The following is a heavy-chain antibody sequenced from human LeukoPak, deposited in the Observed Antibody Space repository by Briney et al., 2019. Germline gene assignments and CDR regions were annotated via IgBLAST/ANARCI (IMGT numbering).Heavy chain of an antibody. V-gene: IGHV4-59*01. CDR1: GGSISSYY. D-gene: IGHD1-26*01. CDR2: IYYSGST. J-gene: IGHJ4*02. CDR3: ARGGSYYGYFDY. Sequence: SEXLSLTCTVSGGSISSYYWSWIRQPPGKGLEWIGYIYYSGSTNYNPSLTSRGTISVDASKNQFSLKLSSATAADTAVYYCARGGSYYGYFDYWGQGTLVTVSS.